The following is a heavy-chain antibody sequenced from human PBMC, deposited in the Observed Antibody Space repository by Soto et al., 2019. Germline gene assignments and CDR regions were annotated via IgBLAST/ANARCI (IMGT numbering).Heavy chain of an antibody. D-gene: IGHD1-7*01. Sequence: GGSLRLSCAASGFTFSSYWMHWVRQAPGKGLVWVSRINSDGSSTSYADSVKGRFTISRDNAKNTLYLQMNSLRAEDTAVYYCARDINGNWNYAPYPNWFDPWGQGTLVTVSS. J-gene: IGHJ5*02. CDR1: GFTFSSYW. V-gene: IGHV3-74*01. CDR2: INSDGSST. CDR3: ARDINGNWNYAPYPNWFDP.